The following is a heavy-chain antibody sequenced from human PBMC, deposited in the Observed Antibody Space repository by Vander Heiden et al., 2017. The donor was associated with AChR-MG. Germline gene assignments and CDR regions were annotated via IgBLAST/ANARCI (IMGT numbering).Heavy chain of an antibody. Sequence: QVQLVQSGAEVKKPGASVKVSCKASGYTFTSYDINWVRQATGQGLEWMGWMNPNSGNTGYAQKFQGRVTMTRNTSISTAYMELSSLRSEDTAVYYCARNMEGSSWSRRRASQHWGQGTLVTVSS. CDR1: GYTFTSYD. V-gene: IGHV1-8*01. CDR3: ARNMEGSSWSRRRASQH. J-gene: IGHJ1*01. D-gene: IGHD6-13*01. CDR2: MNPNSGNT.